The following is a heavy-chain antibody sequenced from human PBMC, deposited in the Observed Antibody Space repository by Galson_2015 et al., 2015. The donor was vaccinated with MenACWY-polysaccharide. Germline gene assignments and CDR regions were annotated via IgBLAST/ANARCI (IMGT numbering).Heavy chain of an antibody. CDR2: IRGSGTNT. CDR1: GFTFTSYA. D-gene: IGHD3-3*01. V-gene: IGHV3-23*01. J-gene: IGHJ5*02. CDR3: AKDSTDFWSVAGRFDH. Sequence: SLRLSCAASGFTFTSYAMSWVHQAPGKGLEWVSAIRGSGTNTYYADSVKGRFTISRDNSKNTLYLQMNSLRAEDTAVYYCAKDSTDFWSVAGRFDHWGQGTLVTVSS.